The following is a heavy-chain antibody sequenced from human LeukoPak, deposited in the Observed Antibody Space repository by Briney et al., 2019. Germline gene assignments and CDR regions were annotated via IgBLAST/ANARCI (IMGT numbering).Heavy chain of an antibody. CDR1: GGSISSYY. V-gene: IGHV4-59*01. Sequence: PSETLSLTCTVSGGSISSYYWSWIRQPPGKGLEWIGYIYYSGSTNYNPSLKSRVTISVDTSKNQFSLKLSSVTAADTAVYYCARGQYSHGFLGRDYFDYWGQGTLVTVSS. J-gene: IGHJ4*02. CDR2: IYYSGST. CDR3: ARGQYSHGFLGRDYFDY. D-gene: IGHD5-18*01.